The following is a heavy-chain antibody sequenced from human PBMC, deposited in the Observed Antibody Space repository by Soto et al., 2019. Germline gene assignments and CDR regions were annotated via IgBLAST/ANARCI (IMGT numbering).Heavy chain of an antibody. CDR1: GGTFSTYI. CDR2: IIPNPDIT. D-gene: IGHD3-3*01. V-gene: IGHV1-69*08. CDR3: ARDRITTRGDAFDL. Sequence: QVHLVQSGAEVRKPGSSVKVSCKAPGGTFSTYIISWVRQAPGQGLEWMGRIIPNPDITNYAQKFQGRVTITADRSTSTAYMELTSLKSADTAVYYCARDRITTRGDAFDLWGQGTLVTVSS. J-gene: IGHJ3*01.